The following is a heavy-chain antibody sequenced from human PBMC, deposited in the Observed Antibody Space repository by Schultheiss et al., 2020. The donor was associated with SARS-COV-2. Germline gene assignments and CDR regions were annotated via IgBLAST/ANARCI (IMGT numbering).Heavy chain of an antibody. V-gene: IGHV4-59*01. Sequence: SETLSLTCTVSGGSISSYYWSWIRQPPGKGLEWIGYIYYSGSTNYNPSLKSRVTISVDTSKNQFSLKLSSVTAADTAVYYCARGSFRGYDYYYYYGMDVWGQGTTVTVSS. J-gene: IGHJ6*02. CDR2: IYYSGST. CDR1: GGSISSYY. D-gene: IGHD5-12*01. CDR3: ARGSFRGYDYYYYYGMDV.